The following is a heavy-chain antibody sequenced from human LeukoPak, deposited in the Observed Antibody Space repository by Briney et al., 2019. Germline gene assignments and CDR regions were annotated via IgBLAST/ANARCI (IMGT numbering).Heavy chain of an antibody. CDR1: GFTFSSYA. D-gene: IGHD6-19*01. J-gene: IGHJ4*02. Sequence: GGSLRLSCAASGFTFSSYAMHWVRQAPGKGLEYVSAISSNGGSTYYANSVKGRFTISRDNSKNTLYLQMGSLRAEDMAVYYCASLFHSSGWYGGVFDYWGRGTLVTVSS. V-gene: IGHV3-64*01. CDR2: ISSNGGST. CDR3: ASLFHSSGWYGGVFDY.